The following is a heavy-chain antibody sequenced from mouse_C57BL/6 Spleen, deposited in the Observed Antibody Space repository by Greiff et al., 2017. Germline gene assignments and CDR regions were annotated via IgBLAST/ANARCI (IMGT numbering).Heavy chain of an antibody. CDR3: AGMGYYYGSSYGAMDY. Sequence: EVQLVESGGGLVKPGGSLKLSCAASGFTFSDYGMHWVRQAPEKGLEWVAYISSGSSTIYYADTVKGRFTISRDNAKNTLFLQLTSLRSEDTAMYYCAGMGYYYGSSYGAMDYWGQGTSVTVSS. V-gene: IGHV5-17*01. CDR1: GFTFSDYG. D-gene: IGHD1-1*01. J-gene: IGHJ4*01. CDR2: ISSGSSTI.